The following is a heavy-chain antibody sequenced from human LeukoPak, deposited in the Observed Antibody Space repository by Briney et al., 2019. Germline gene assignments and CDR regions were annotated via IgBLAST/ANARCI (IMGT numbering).Heavy chain of an antibody. CDR3: ARENSGSSFDY. CDR2: IYSGGST. D-gene: IGHD3-10*01. J-gene: IGHJ4*02. CDR1: GFTVSSNY. Sequence: GGSLRLSCAASGFTVSSNYMSWVRQAPGKGLEWVSVIYSGGSTYYADSVKGRFTISRDNSKNTLYLQMNSLRPEDTAVYYCARENSGSSFDYWGQGTLVTVSS. V-gene: IGHV3-53*01.